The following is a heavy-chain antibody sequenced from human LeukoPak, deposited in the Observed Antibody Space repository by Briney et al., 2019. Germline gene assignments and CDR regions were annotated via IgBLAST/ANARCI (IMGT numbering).Heavy chain of an antibody. V-gene: IGHV1-69*13. J-gene: IGHJ4*02. CDR2: IIPIFGTA. CDR3: ARYYYGSGSYFPHFDY. Sequence: ASVKVSCKASGGTFSSYAISWVRRAPGQGLEWMGGIIPIFGTANYAQKFQGRVTITADESTSTAYMELSSLRSEDTAVYYCARYYYGSGSYFPHFDYWGQGTLVTVSS. D-gene: IGHD3-10*01. CDR1: GGTFSSYA.